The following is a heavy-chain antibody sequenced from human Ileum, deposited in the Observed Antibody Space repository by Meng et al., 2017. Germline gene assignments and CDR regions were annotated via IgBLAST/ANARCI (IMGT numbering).Heavy chain of an antibody. V-gene: IGHV1-69*05. CDR3: ARRIVGTTSGAFDI. CDR2: IIPIFHTA. CDR1: GGTFSSYA. J-gene: IGHJ3*02. Sequence: SVKVSCKASGGTFSSYAISWVRQVPGQGLEWMGGIIPIFHTANYEQKFQGRVTITTDESTSTAYMELSSLRSEDTAVYYCARRIVGTTSGAFDIWGQGTMVTVSS. D-gene: IGHD1-26*01.